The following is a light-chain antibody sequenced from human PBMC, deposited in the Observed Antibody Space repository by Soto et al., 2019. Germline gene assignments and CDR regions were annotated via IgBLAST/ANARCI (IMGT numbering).Light chain of an antibody. V-gene: IGLV4-69*01. CDR1: SWHSSYA. CDR2: LNSDGSH. J-gene: IGLJ1*01. CDR3: QTWGTGIHV. Sequence: QPVLTQSPSASASLGASVKLTCTLSSWHSSYAIAWHQQQPEKGPRYLMKLNSDGSHSKGDAIPDRFSGSSSGAERYLIISSLQSEDEADYYCQTWGTGIHVFGTGTKLTVL.